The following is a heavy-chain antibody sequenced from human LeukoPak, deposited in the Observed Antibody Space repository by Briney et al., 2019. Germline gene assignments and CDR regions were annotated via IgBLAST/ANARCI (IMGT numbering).Heavy chain of an antibody. V-gene: IGHV1-18*01. J-gene: IGHJ3*02. CDR1: GYTFTSYG. CDR3: ARDVIVGATVYGYDI. Sequence: ASVKVSCKASGYTFTSYGISWVRQAPGQGLEWMGWISAYNGNTNYAQKLQGRVTMTTDTSTSTAYMELRSLRSDDTAVYYCARDVIVGATVYGYDIWGQGTMVTVSS. D-gene: IGHD1-26*01. CDR2: ISAYNGNT.